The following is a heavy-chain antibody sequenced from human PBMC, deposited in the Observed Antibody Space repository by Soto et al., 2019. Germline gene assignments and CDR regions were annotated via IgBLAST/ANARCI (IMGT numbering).Heavy chain of an antibody. V-gene: IGHV1-18*01. D-gene: IGHD2-2*01. CDR2: ISAYNGNT. CDR3: AREGFVVPAANGLDY. Sequence: ASVKVSCKASGYTFTSYGISWVRQAPGQGLEWMGWISAYNGNTNYAQKLQGRVTMTTDTSTSTAYMELRSLRSDDTAVYYCAREGFVVPAANGLDYWGQGTLVTVSS. J-gene: IGHJ4*02. CDR1: GYTFTSYG.